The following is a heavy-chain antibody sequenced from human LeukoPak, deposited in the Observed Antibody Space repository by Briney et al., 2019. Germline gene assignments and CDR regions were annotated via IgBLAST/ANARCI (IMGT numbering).Heavy chain of an antibody. CDR3: AKVVGYSYITGMGWFDA. D-gene: IGHD5-18*01. CDR2: ISGSGGST. Sequence: PGGSLRLSCAASGFTFSSYAMSWVRQAPGKGLEWVSTISGSGGSTYYADSVKGRFTISRDNSKNTLYLQMNSLRAEDTAVYYCAKVVGYSYITGMGWFDAWGQGTLVTVSS. V-gene: IGHV3-23*01. CDR1: GFTFSSYA. J-gene: IGHJ5*02.